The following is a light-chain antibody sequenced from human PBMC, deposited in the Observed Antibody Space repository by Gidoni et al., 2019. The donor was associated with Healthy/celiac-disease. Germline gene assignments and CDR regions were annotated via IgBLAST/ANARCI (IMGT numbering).Light chain of an antibody. CDR2: AAS. J-gene: IGKJ5*01. CDR1: QSISSY. V-gene: IGKV1-39*01. CDR3: QQSYSTSIT. Sequence: DIQITQSPSSLSASVGDRVTITCRASQSISSYLKWYQQKPGKAPKLLIYAASSLQSVVPSRFSGSGSGTDITLTISSLQPEYFATYYCQQSYSTSITFGQGTRLEIK.